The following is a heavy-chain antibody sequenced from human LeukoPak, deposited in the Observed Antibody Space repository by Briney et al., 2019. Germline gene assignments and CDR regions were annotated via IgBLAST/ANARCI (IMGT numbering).Heavy chain of an antibody. Sequence: SETLSLTCAVSGGSISSGGYSWSWIRQPPGKGLEWIGYIYHSGSTYYNPSLKSRVTISVDRSKNQFSLKLSSVTAADTAVYYCARRTPAVGYGYAWGQGTLVTVSS. CDR1: GGSISSGGYS. J-gene: IGHJ4*02. D-gene: IGHD5-18*01. CDR2: IYHSGST. V-gene: IGHV4-30-2*01. CDR3: ARRTPAVGYGYA.